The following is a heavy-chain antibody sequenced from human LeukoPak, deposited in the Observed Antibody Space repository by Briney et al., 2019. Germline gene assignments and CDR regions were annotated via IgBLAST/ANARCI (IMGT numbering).Heavy chain of an antibody. CDR3: AKGSGINHYHWIDP. Sequence: GGSLRLSCAASEFTFSNYAMNWVRQGPGKGLGWVSGISGGGGSTYYADSVKGRFTISRDNSKNTLYLQMDSLRAEDTALYYCAKGSGINHYHWIDPWGQGTLVIVSS. J-gene: IGHJ5*02. V-gene: IGHV3-23*01. CDR2: ISGGGGST. CDR1: EFTFSNYA. D-gene: IGHD1-14*01.